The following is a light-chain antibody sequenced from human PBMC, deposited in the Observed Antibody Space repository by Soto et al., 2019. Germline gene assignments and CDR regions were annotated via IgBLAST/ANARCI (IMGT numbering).Light chain of an antibody. CDR2: EGN. CDR3: CSFAGGATFV. Sequence: QSALTQPASVSGSPGQSITISCTGTSNDVGGYNLVSWYQQLPGKAPKLIIYEGNKRPSGISDRFSGSRSGNTASLTISALRAEDEADYSCCSFAGGATFVFGGGTKLTVL. V-gene: IGLV2-23*03. J-gene: IGLJ2*01. CDR1: SNDVGGYNL.